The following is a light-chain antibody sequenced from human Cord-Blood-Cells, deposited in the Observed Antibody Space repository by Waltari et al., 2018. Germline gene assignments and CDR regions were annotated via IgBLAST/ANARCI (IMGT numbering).Light chain of an antibody. CDR2: YVS. Sequence: SAPTQPAPVSGSPGQSITISCTGTSSDVGGSNYVSWYQQHPGKAPQPMIYYVSNRPSGVSNRFSGSKSGNTASLTISGLQAEDEAEYYCSSYTSSSTWVFGGGTKLTVL. V-gene: IGLV2-14*03. J-gene: IGLJ3*02. CDR1: SSDVGGSNY. CDR3: SSYTSSSTWV.